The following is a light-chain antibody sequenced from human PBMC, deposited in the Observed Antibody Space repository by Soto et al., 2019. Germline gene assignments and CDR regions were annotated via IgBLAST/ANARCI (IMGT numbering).Light chain of an antibody. V-gene: IGLV2-11*01. CDR2: DVF. J-gene: IGLJ1*01. CDR3: CSYAGSFAYV. Sequence: QSVLTQPRSVSGSPGQSVTISCTGTSSDVGGYNSVSWYQQHPGKAPKLMIYDVFKRPSGVPDRFSASKSGNTASLTISGLQAEDEADYYCCSYAGSFAYVFGTGTKLTVL. CDR1: SSDVGGYNS.